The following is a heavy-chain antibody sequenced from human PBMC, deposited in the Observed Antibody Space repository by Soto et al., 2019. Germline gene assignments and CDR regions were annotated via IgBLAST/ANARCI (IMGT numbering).Heavy chain of an antibody. J-gene: IGHJ6*02. CDR3: AXGGTNRGFYYYYYGMDV. Sequence: SQTLSLTCAISGDSVSSNSAAWNWIRQSPSRGLEWLGRTYYRSKWYNDYAVSVKSRITINPDTSKNQFSLQLNSVTPEDTAVYYCAXGGTNRGFYYYYYGMDVWGQGTTVTVSS. D-gene: IGHD2-2*01. CDR2: TYYRSKWYN. CDR1: GDSVSSNSAA. V-gene: IGHV6-1*01.